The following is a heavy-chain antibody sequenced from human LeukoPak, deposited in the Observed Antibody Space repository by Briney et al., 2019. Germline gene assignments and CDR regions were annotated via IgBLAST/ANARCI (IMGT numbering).Heavy chain of an antibody. CDR3: ARGRVLRYFDWLFPPYFGY. V-gene: IGHV3-23*01. D-gene: IGHD3-9*01. Sequence: GGSLRLSCAASGFTFSSHAMSWVRQAPGKGLEWVSSIGSSGSTFYADSVKGRFTISRDNSKNTLYLQMNSLRAEDTAVYYCARGRVLRYFDWLFPPYFGYWGQGTLVTVSS. J-gene: IGHJ4*02. CDR1: GFTFSSHA. CDR2: IGSSGST.